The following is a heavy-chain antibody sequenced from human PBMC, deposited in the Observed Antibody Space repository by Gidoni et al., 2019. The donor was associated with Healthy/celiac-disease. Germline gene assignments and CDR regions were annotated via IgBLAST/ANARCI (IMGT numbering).Heavy chain of an antibody. J-gene: IGHJ4*02. CDR1: GYTFTSYY. D-gene: IGHD4-4*01. CDR2: INPSGGST. V-gene: IGHV1-46*01. CDR3: ARSPQNDYSNWYYFDY. Sequence: QVQLVQSGAEVKTPGASVKVSCKASGYTFTSYYMHWVRQAPGQGLEWMGIINPSGGSTSYAQKFQGRVTMTRDTSTSTVYMELSSLRSEDTAVYYCARSPQNDYSNWYYFDYWGQGTLVTVSS.